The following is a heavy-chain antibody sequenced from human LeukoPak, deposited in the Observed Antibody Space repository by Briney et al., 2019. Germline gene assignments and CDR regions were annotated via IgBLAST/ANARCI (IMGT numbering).Heavy chain of an antibody. CDR1: GGTFSSYA. CDR2: IIPILGIA. CDR3: ARFDDSSGYDAFDI. Sequence: ASVKVSCKVSGGTFSSYAISWVRQAPGQGLEWMGRIIPILGIANYAQKFQGRVTITADKSTSTAYMELSSLRSEDTAVYYCARFDDSSGYDAFDIWGQGTMVTVSS. D-gene: IGHD3-22*01. J-gene: IGHJ3*02. V-gene: IGHV1-69*04.